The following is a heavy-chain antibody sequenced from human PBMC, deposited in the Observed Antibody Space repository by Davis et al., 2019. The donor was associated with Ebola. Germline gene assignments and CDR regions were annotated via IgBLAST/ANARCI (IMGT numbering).Heavy chain of an antibody. V-gene: IGHV3-7*03. J-gene: IGHJ5*02. Sequence: GESLKISCAASGFTFSSYWMSWVRQAPGKGLEWVANIKQDGSEKYYVDSVKGRFTISRDNAKNSLYLQMNSLKTEDTAVYYCTSVLLRAGRGNWFDPWGQGTLVTVSS. CDR1: GFTFSSYW. D-gene: IGHD2/OR15-2a*01. CDR2: IKQDGSEK. CDR3: TSVLLRAGRGNWFDP.